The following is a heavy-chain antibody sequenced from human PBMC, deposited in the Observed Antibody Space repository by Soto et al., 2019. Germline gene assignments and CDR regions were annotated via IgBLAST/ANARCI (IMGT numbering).Heavy chain of an antibody. CDR3: ARGGSGTWQWFDP. Sequence: QLQLQESGPGLVKPSETLSLTCTVAGASVSNISYFWVWQRQPPGKGLEWIGSIYYSGNTSYSPSLKSRVTMSVDTSKYQFSLKLHSLTASDTAVYSWARGGSGTWQWFDPWGQGNLVTVSS. V-gene: IGHV4-39*01. CDR2: IYYSGNT. CDR1: GASVSNISYF. D-gene: IGHD3-10*01. J-gene: IGHJ5*02.